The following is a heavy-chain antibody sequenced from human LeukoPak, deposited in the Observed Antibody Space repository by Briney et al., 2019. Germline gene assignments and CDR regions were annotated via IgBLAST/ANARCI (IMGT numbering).Heavy chain of an antibody. CDR1: GFTFSDYQ. CDR3: ARVSYDASGVIGLMYV. V-gene: IGHV3-11*01. J-gene: IGHJ6*02. D-gene: IGHD3-22*01. Sequence: GGSLRLSCAASGFTFSDYQMSWVRPAPGKGLECVSYISSSSTIRYYTDSVRGRFTISRDNAKQSLYLQMDTLRAEDTAVYYCARVSYDASGVIGLMYVWGQGTTVTVSS. CDR2: ISSSSTIR.